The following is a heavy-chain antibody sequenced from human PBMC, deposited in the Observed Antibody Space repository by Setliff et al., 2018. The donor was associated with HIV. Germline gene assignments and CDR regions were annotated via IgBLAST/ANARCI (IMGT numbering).Heavy chain of an antibody. Sequence: PSETLSLTCTVSGGSISSYYWSWIRQPPGKGLEWIGYIYYSGSTNYNPSLKRRVTISVDTSKNQFSLKLSSVTAADTAVYYCARDRSSGRGYYYYYYMDVWGKGTTVTVSS. CDR1: GGSISSYY. CDR3: ARDRSSGRGYYYYYYMDV. J-gene: IGHJ6*03. D-gene: IGHD6-19*01. CDR2: IYYSGST. V-gene: IGHV4-59*01.